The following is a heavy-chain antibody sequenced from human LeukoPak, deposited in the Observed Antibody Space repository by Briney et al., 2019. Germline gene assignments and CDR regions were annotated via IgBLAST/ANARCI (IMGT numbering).Heavy chain of an antibody. D-gene: IGHD3-3*01. CDR2: IRSKGYSGTA. CDR1: GFTFGDYG. J-gene: IGHJ6*03. V-gene: IGHV3-49*04. Sequence: GRSLRLSCSASGFTFGDYGMSWVRQAPGKGLEWVSFIRSKGYSGTAEYAASVKGRFTISRDDSKSIAYLQMNSLKTEDTAVYYCTRGSPGDFWSGYYMDVWGKGTTVTVSS. CDR3: TRGSPGDFWSGYYMDV.